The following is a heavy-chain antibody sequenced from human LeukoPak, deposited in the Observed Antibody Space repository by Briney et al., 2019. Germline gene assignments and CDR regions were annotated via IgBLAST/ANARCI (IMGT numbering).Heavy chain of an antibody. V-gene: IGHV4-39*01. J-gene: IGHJ4*02. CDR3: ARVAADGAGNH. CDR1: GGSISSSRSY. D-gene: IGHD6-13*01. Sequence: SETLSLTCTVSGGSISSSRSYWGWIRQPPGKGLEWIGSISYTGSTYYNPSLESRVTISVDTSKNQFSLKLSSVTAADTAVYYCARVAADGAGNHWGQGTLVTVSS. CDR2: ISYTGST.